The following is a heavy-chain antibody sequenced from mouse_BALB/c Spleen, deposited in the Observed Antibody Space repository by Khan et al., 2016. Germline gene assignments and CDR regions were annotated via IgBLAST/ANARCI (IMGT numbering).Heavy chain of an antibody. Sequence: QIQLVQSGPELKKPGETVKISCKASGYTFTNYGMNWVKQASGKGLKWMGWINTYTGEPTYADDFKGRFAFSLETSASTAYLQINNLKNEDTATYFCARGKVRRGYFDVWGAGTTVTVSS. D-gene: IGHD2-14*01. CDR3: ARGKVRRGYFDV. CDR1: GYTFTNYG. V-gene: IGHV9-3-1*01. J-gene: IGHJ1*01. CDR2: INTYTGEP.